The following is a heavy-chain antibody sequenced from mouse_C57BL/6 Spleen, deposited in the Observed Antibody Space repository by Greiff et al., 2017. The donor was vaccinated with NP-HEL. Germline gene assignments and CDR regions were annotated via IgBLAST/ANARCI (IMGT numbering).Heavy chain of an antibody. Sequence: VQLQQPGAELVMPGASVKLSCKASGYTFTSYWMHWVKQRPGQGLEWIVNINPSNGGTNYNDKFKSKATLTVDKSSSTAYMQLSSLTSEDSAVYSCAGYDLLLPCYCAMDYWGQGTSVTVS. CDR2: INPSNGGT. J-gene: IGHJ4*01. CDR3: AGYDLLLPCYCAMDY. D-gene: IGHD1-1*01. V-gene: IGHV1-53*01. CDR1: GYTFTSYW.